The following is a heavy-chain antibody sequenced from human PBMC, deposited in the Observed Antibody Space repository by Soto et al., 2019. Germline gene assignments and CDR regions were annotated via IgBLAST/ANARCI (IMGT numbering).Heavy chain of an antibody. Sequence: ASVKVSCKASGGTFSSYAISWVRQAPGQGLEWMGGIIPIFGTANYAQKFQGRVTITADESTSTAYMELSSLRSEDTAVYYCASNPRVPAAIIYYYYMDVWGKGTTVTVSS. D-gene: IGHD2-2*01. J-gene: IGHJ6*03. CDR1: GGTFSSYA. V-gene: IGHV1-69*13. CDR2: IIPIFGTA. CDR3: ASNPRVPAAIIYYYYMDV.